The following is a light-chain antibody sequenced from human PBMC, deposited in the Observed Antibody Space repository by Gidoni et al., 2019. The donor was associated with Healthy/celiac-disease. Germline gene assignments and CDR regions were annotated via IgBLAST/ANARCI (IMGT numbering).Light chain of an antibody. CDR1: RGSIASNY. CDR2: EDN. J-gene: IGLJ2*01. Sequence: NFMLTPPHSLTVSPGNTVTISCTRSRGSIASNYVQWYQQRPGSSPTTVIYEDNQRPSGVPDRFSGSIDSSSNSAYLTISGLKTEDEADYYCQSYDSSTVVFGGGTKLTVL. V-gene: IGLV6-57*01. CDR3: QSYDSSTVV.